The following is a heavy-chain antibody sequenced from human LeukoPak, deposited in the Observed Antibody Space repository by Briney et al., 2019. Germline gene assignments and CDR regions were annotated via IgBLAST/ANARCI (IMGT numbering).Heavy chain of an antibody. CDR3: ARGGSNPGLFDI. D-gene: IGHD2-15*01. J-gene: IGHJ3*02. CDR1: GGSISSYY. Sequence: SETLSLTCTVSGGSISSYYWSWIRQPPGKGLECIGYIYDSGSTNYNPSLKSRVTISADTSKNQFSLKLSSVTAADTAVYYCARGGSNPGLFDIWGQGIMVTVSS. V-gene: IGHV4-59*01. CDR2: IYDSGST.